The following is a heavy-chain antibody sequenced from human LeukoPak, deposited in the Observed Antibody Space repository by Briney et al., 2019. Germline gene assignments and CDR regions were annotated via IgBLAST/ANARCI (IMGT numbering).Heavy chain of an antibody. Sequence: ASVTVSCKTSGYTFTSYGINWVRQAPGQGLEWMGWISTYSGDTNSAQKLQARVTMTRDTSTGTAYMELRSLRSDDTAVYYCARDPGGRRSQAGHFDYWGQGTLVTVSS. CDR1: GYTFTSYG. J-gene: IGHJ4*02. V-gene: IGHV1-18*04. CDR2: ISTYSGDT. CDR3: ARDPGGRRSQAGHFDY. D-gene: IGHD3-16*01.